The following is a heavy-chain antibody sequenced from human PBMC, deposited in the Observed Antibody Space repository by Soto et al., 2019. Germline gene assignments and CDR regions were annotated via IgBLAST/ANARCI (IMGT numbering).Heavy chain of an antibody. CDR2: INAGNGNA. V-gene: IGHV1-3*01. CDR3: ARDRYDFWSGYLLGY. D-gene: IGHD3-3*01. J-gene: IGHJ4*02. Sequence: ASVKVSCKASGYTFTSYAMHWVRQAPGQRLEWMGWINAGNGNAKYSQKFQSRVTITRDTSASTAYMELSSLSSEDTAVYYCARDRYDFWSGYLLGYWGQGTLVTVSS. CDR1: GYTFTSYA.